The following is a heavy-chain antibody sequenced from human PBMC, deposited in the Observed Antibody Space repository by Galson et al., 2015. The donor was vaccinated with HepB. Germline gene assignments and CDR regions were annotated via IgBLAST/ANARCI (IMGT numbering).Heavy chain of an antibody. CDR2: ISSSSSTI. CDR3: ARETGTEYYYYYYYMDV. J-gene: IGHJ6*03. D-gene: IGHD1-1*01. Sequence: SLRLSCAASGFTFSSYSMNWVRQAPGKGLEWVSYISSSSSTIYYADSVKGRFTISRDNAKNSLYLQMNSLRAEDTAVYYCARETGTEYYYYYYYMDVWGKGTTVTVSS. V-gene: IGHV3-48*01. CDR1: GFTFSSYS.